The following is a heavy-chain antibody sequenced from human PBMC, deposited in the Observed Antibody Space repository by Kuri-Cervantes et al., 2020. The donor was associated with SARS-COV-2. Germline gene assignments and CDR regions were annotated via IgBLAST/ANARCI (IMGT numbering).Heavy chain of an antibody. D-gene: IGHD1-26*01. J-gene: IGHJ3*02. Sequence: GGSLRLSCAASGFTFSTYGMHWVRQAPGKGLEWVALISYDGNEYYADSVRGRFTISRDNSKNTLYPQLNNLRTEDTAVYYCAGFPEWELLPFDIWGQGTMVTVSS. CDR1: GFTFSTYG. CDR2: ISYDGNE. V-gene: IGHV3-30*03. CDR3: AGFPEWELLPFDI.